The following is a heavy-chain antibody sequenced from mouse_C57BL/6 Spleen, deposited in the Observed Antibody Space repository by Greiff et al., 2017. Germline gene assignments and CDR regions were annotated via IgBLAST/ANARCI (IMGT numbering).Heavy chain of an antibody. CDR1: GYTFTGYW. D-gene: IGHD2-3*01. Sequence: VQLQQSGAELMQPGASVKLSCKATGYTFTGYWIAWVKQRPGHGLEWIGEILPGSGSTNYHEKFKGKAIFSADTSSNIAYMQLSSLTTEDTANYYCARDGGYYVWFAYWGQGTLVTVSA. CDR3: ARDGGYYVWFAY. V-gene: IGHV1-9*01. CDR2: ILPGSGST. J-gene: IGHJ3*01.